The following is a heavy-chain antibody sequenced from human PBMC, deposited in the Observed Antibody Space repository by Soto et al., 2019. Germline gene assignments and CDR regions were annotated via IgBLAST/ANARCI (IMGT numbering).Heavy chain of an antibody. V-gene: IGHV3-33*01. CDR3: ASVSRGASSYYYYGMDV. D-gene: IGHD6-6*01. CDR1: GFTFSSYG. CDR2: IWYDGSNK. J-gene: IGHJ6*02. Sequence: GGSLRLSCAASGFTFSSYGMHWVRQAPGKGLEWVAVIWYDGSNKYYADSVKGRFTISRDNSKNTLYLQMNSLRAEDTAVYYCASVSRGASSYYYYGMDVWGQGTTVTVSS.